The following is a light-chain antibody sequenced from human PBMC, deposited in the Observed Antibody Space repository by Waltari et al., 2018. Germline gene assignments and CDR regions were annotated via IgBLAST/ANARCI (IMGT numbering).Light chain of an antibody. Sequence: EIVLTQSPATLSLSPGERATLSCGASQSLSTSYFAWYQQKPGLAPRLLMYHAASSATGIPDRFSGSVAGTDFTLTISRLEPEDFAVYYCQYYDNSVITFGQGTRLEI. CDR2: HAA. CDR1: QSLSTSY. V-gene: IGKV3D-20*01. J-gene: IGKJ5*01. CDR3: QYYDNSVIT.